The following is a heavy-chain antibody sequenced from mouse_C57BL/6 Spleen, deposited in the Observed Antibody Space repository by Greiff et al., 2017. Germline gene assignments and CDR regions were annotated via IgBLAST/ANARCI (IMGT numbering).Heavy chain of an antibody. J-gene: IGHJ3*01. Sequence: QVQLQQPGAELVKPGASVKLSCKASGYTFTSYWMHWVKQSPGQGLEWIGVIHPNSGSTSYNEKFKSKATLTEDKSSSTAYMQLSSLTCEDAAVYYCALGKFAYWGQGTLVTVSA. D-gene: IGHD3-3*01. CDR1: GYTFTSYW. CDR2: IHPNSGST. CDR3: ALGKFAY. V-gene: IGHV1-64*01.